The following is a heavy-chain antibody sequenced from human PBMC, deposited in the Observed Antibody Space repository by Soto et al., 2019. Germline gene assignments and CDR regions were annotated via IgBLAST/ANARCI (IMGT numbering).Heavy chain of an antibody. D-gene: IGHD4-4*01. J-gene: IGHJ4*02. CDR2: IIPIFGTA. CDR1: GGTFSSYA. Sequence: ASVKVSCKASGGTFSSYAISWVRQAPGQGLEWMGGIIPIFGTANYAQKFQGRVTITADESTSTAYMELSSLRSEDTAVYYCARGSYSNYAFEYWGQGTLVTVSS. CDR3: ARGSYSNYAFEY. V-gene: IGHV1-69*13.